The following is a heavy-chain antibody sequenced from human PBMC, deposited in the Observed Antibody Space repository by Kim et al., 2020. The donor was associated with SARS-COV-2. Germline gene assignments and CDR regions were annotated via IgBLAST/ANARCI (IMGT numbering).Heavy chain of an antibody. CDR3: ARRQFTSGWYYFDF. Sequence: YADAVKDLFTISRDNAKNTLYLQMESLSAEYTAVYYCARRQFTSGWYYFDFWGQGTLVTVSS. V-gene: IGHV3-74*01. J-gene: IGHJ4*02. D-gene: IGHD6-19*01.